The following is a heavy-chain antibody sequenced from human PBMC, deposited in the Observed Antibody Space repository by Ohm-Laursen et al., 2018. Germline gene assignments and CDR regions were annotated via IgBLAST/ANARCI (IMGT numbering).Heavy chain of an antibody. CDR1: VGSIDSYY. CDR3: ARGRGEYHDSSGFNWYFDL. V-gene: IGHV4-4*07. Sequence: SETLSLTCSVSVGSIDSYYWSWIRQPAGKGLEWIGHIYSSLNTNYSPSLRSRVTMSVDASKNQFSLRPSSVTAADTAVYYCARGRGEYHDSSGFNWYFDLWGRGTLVTVSS. D-gene: IGHD3-22*01. J-gene: IGHJ2*01. CDR2: IYSSLNT.